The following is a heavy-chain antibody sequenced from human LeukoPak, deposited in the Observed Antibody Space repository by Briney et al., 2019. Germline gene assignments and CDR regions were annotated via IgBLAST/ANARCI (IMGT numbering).Heavy chain of an antibody. D-gene: IGHD1-7*01. CDR1: GVSFSSYY. CDR2: IYYSGST. J-gene: IGHJ5*02. Sequence: SETLSLTCTVSGVSFSSYYWNWIRQPPGKGLEWIGYIYYSGSTNYNPSLKSRVTISVDTSKNQFSLKLSSVTAADTAVYYCARGGHWNYGNWFDPWGQGTLVTVSS. V-gene: IGHV4-59*01. CDR3: ARGGHWNYGNWFDP.